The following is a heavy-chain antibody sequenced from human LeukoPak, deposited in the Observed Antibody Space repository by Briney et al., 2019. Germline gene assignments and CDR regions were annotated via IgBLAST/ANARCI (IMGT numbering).Heavy chain of an antibody. CDR1: GYTFTSYY. V-gene: IGHV1-46*01. CDR2: ISPSAGST. J-gene: IGHJ5*02. Sequence: GASVKVSCKASGYTFTSYYIHWVRQAPGQGLEWMGVISPSAGSTGYAQKFQGRVTMTKDTSTSTVYIELSSLRFEDTAVYYCARGIQIWTQDPPLLGWFDPWGQGTLVTVSS. D-gene: IGHD5-18*01. CDR3: ARGIQIWTQDPPLLGWFDP.